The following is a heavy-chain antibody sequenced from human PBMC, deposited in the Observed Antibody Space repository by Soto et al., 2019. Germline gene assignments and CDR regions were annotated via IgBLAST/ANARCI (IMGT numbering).Heavy chain of an antibody. CDR1: GFTVSTYG. CDR3: TGDVASGY. Sequence: QVQLVESGGGVVQPGRSLRLSCAVSGFTVSTYGMHWVRQAPGKGLEWVAVISRDGGTKSYADSVKGRFTVSRDNSRNTLFLEMNSLRGDDMAVYYCTGDVASGYWGQGTLVTVSS. J-gene: IGHJ4*02. CDR2: ISRDGGTK. V-gene: IGHV3-30*03. D-gene: IGHD2-8*02.